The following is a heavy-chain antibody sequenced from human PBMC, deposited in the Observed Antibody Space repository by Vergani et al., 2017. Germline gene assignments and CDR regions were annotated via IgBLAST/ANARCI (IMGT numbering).Heavy chain of an antibody. Sequence: QVQLVQSGAEVKKPGASVKVSCKASGYTFTGYYMHWVRQAPGQGLEWMGWINPNSGGTNYAQKFQGRVTMTRDTSISTACMELSRLRSDDTAVYYCARAYCSSTSCYPAYYFDYWGQGTLVTVSS. V-gene: IGHV1-2*02. CDR1: GYTFTGYY. D-gene: IGHD2-2*01. CDR2: INPNSGGT. CDR3: ARAYCSSTSCYPAYYFDY. J-gene: IGHJ4*02.